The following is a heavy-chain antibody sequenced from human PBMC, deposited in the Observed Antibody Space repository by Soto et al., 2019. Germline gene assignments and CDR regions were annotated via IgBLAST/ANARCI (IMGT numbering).Heavy chain of an antibody. Sequence: VWTGPEVKKPGSSVKVSCKASGDTFNSYVITWVRQAPGQGLEWLGGIITAFGTTSYAQNFQDRLTITADEAATTDHMELSSLTSDDTAMYYCTRSYGYTFGGSLDNWGQGTLVTVSS. CDR2: IITAFGTT. CDR1: GDTFNSYV. V-gene: IGHV1-69*01. CDR3: TRSYGYTFGGSLDN. J-gene: IGHJ4*02. D-gene: IGHD5-18*01.